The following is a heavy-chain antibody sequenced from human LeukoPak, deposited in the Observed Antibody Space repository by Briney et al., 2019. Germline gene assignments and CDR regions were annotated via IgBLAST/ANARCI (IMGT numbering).Heavy chain of an antibody. CDR3: ARDRLRIAVAGTLVDY. V-gene: IGHV3-33*01. D-gene: IGHD6-19*01. CDR2: LWYDGSNK. J-gene: IGHJ4*02. Sequence: PGGSLRLSCAASGFTFSSYGMHWVRQAPGKGLEWVAVLWYDGSNKYYADSVKGRFTISRDNSKNTLYLQMNSLRAEDTAVYYCARDRLRIAVAGTLVDYWGQGTLVTVSS. CDR1: GFTFSSYG.